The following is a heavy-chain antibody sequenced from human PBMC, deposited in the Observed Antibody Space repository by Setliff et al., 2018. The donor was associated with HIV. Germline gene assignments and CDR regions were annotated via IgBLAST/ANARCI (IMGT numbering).Heavy chain of an antibody. CDR1: GDSITSGTYY. D-gene: IGHD3-16*01. V-gene: IGHV4-61*09. CDR3: ARVSTDYVWGSFLSSGPCYFDF. J-gene: IGHJ4*02. CDR2: ISTSGTT. Sequence: SETLSLTCTVSGDSITSGTYYWSWIRQPAGMRLEWIGHISTSGTTNYNPSLKSRVTISADTSKSQFSLKLTSVTAADTAAYFCARVSTDYVWGSFLSSGPCYFDFWGQGALVTVSS.